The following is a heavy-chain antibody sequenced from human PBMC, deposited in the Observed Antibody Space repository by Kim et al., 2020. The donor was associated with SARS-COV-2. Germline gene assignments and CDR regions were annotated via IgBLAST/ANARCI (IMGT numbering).Heavy chain of an antibody. D-gene: IGHD3-22*01. Sequence: GGSLRLSCAASGFTFSSYAMSWVRQAPGKGLEWVSAISGSGGSTYYADSVKGRFTISRDNSKNTLYLQMNSLRAEDTAVYYCAKVPSHLYYDSSGYPPFQHWGQGTLVTVSS. CDR1: GFTFSSYA. CDR2: ISGSGGST. V-gene: IGHV3-23*01. CDR3: AKVPSHLYYDSSGYPPFQH. J-gene: IGHJ1*01.